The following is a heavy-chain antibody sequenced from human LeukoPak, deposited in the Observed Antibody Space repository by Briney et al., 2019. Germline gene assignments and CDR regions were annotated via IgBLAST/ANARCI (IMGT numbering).Heavy chain of an antibody. CDR2: IISSSSTI. J-gene: IGHJ3*02. CDR3: ARDGYYGKAFDI. D-gene: IGHD3-3*01. CDR1: GFTFSSYS. Sequence: TGGSLRLSCAAAGFTFSSYSMNWVRQAPGKGLEWVSYIISSSSTIYYADSVKGRFTISRDNAKNSLYLQMNSLRAEDTAVYYCARDGYYGKAFDIWGQGTMVTVSS. V-gene: IGHV3-48*01.